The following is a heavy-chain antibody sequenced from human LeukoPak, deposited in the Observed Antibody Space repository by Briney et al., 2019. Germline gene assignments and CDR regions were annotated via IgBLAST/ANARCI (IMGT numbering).Heavy chain of an antibody. J-gene: IGHJ4*02. D-gene: IGHD3-22*01. Sequence: GGSLRPSCAASGFTFSSYAMSWVRQAPGKGLEWVSAISGSGGSTYYADSVKGRFTISRDNSKNTLYLQMNSLRAEDTAVYYCAIPYYYDSSGYFDYWGQGTLVTVSS. CDR1: GFTFSSYA. V-gene: IGHV3-23*01. CDR3: AIPYYYDSSGYFDY. CDR2: ISGSGGST.